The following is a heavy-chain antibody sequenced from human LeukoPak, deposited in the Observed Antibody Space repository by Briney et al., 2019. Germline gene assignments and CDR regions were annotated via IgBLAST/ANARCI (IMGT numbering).Heavy chain of an antibody. CDR2: IHHSGST. Sequence: SETLFLTCAVYRGSLSGYYWTWIRQPPGKGLEWIGDIHHSGSTNYNPSLKSRVTISIDTSKNQFSLKQSSVTAADTAVYYCARGRYELLSIAAAGREYWFDPWGQGTLVTVSS. V-gene: IGHV4-34*01. CDR3: ARGRYELLSIAAAGREYWFDP. J-gene: IGHJ5*02. D-gene: IGHD6-13*01. CDR1: RGSLSGYY.